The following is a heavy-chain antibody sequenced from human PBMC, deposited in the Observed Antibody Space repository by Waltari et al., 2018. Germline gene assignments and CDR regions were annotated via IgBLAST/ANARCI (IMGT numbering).Heavy chain of an antibody. V-gene: IGHV3-23*01. J-gene: IGHJ6*03. CDR2: ISGSGGST. CDR3: ARGYPTAGFWRGSGYYMDV. D-gene: IGHD3-3*01. Sequence: EVQLLESGGGLVQPGGSLRLSCAASGFTFSSYAMSWVRQAPGKGLEWVSAISGSGGSTYYADSVKGRFTISRDNSKNTLYLQMNSLRAEDTAVYYCARGYPTAGFWRGSGYYMDVWGKGTTVTISS. CDR1: GFTFSSYA.